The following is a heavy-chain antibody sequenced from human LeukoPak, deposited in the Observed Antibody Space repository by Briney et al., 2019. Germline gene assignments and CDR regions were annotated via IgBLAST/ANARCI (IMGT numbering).Heavy chain of an antibody. Sequence: KSWETQSLTCTVSDGSISGYYWNWIRQSPGKGLEWIGYMFYSGSINYNPSLKSRVTMSVDTSKNQFSLKLSSVTAADTAVYYCARRGSSSSGYGLDLWGQGTTVTVSS. D-gene: IGHD2-2*01. CDR2: MFYSGSI. CDR3: ARRGSSSSGYGLDL. J-gene: IGHJ6*02. V-gene: IGHV4-59*08. CDR1: DGSISGYY.